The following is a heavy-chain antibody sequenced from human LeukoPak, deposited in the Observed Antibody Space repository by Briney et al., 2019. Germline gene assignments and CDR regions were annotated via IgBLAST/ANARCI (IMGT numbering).Heavy chain of an antibody. CDR2: IYTSGST. V-gene: IGHV4-4*09. J-gene: IGHJ4*02. CDR3: ARLVGATLYYFDY. CDR1: GGSISSYY. Sequence: SETLSLTCTVSGGSISSYYWSWIRRPPGKGLEWIGYIYTSGSTNYNPSLKSRVTISVDTSKNQFSLKLSSVTAADTAVYYCARLVGATLYYFDYWGQGTLVTVSS. D-gene: IGHD1-26*01.